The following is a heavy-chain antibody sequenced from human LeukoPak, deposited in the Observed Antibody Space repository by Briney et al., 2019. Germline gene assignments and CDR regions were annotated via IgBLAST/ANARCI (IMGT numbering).Heavy chain of an antibody. J-gene: IGHJ4*02. CDR2: IWSDGTNI. CDR3: AKDAERGFDYSNSLQY. CDR1: GFIFTDYA. D-gene: IGHD4-11*01. Sequence: GGSLRLSCAASGFIFTDYAFHWVRQAPGKGLGWVAVIWSDGTNIFYGSSVKGRFFIHRDDSQNTVYLEMSNLRAEDTAIYYCAKDAERGFDYSNSLQYWGQGSLVTVSS. V-gene: IGHV3-33*06.